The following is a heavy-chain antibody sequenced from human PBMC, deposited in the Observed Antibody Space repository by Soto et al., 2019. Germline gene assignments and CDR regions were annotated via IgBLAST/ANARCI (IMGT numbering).Heavy chain of an antibody. CDR2: IKQDGSEK. CDR1: GFTFSSYW. Sequence: VGSLRLSCAASGFTFSSYWVSWVRQAPGKGLEWVANIKQDGSEKYYVDSVKGRFTISRDNAKNSLYLQMNSLRAEDTAVYYCARAGGIVVVPAAKYYYGMDVWGQGTTVTVSS. J-gene: IGHJ6*02. CDR3: ARAGGIVVVPAAKYYYGMDV. D-gene: IGHD2-2*01. V-gene: IGHV3-7*03.